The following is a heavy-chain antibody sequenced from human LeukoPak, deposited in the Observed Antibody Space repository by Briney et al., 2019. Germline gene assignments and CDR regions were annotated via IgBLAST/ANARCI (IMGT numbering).Heavy chain of an antibody. Sequence: GGSLRLSCAASGFTFTSYSMHWVRQAPGKGLEWVAVISYDIYSKYYADSVRGRFTISRDNSENTLYLQMNSLRGEDTAVYYCARDAWSVRSYFDYWGQGTLVTVSS. V-gene: IGHV3-30*04. CDR1: GFTFTSYS. CDR3: ARDAWSVRSYFDY. CDR2: ISYDIYSK. J-gene: IGHJ4*02. D-gene: IGHD2-8*01.